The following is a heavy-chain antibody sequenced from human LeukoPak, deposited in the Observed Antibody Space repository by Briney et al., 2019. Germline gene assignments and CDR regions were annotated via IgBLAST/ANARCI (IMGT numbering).Heavy chain of an antibody. CDR2: IYYSGST. CDR3: ARAGSSARFDP. V-gene: IGHV4-59*12. CDR1: GGSISSYY. Sequence: SETLSLTCTVSGGSISSYYWSWIRQPPGKGLEWLGYIYYSGSTDYNPSLKSRVTISVDTSKNQFSLKLSSVTAADTAVYYCARAGSSARFDPWGQGTLVTVSS. J-gene: IGHJ5*02. D-gene: IGHD6-6*01.